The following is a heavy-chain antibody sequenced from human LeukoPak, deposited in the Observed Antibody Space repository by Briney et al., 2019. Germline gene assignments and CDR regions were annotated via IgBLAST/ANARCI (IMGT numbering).Heavy chain of an antibody. CDR2: ISYDGINK. D-gene: IGHD2-15*01. CDR1: GFTFSNYD. V-gene: IGHV3-30*18. CDR3: AKSEEDAWSDAFDI. J-gene: IGHJ3*02. Sequence: GGSLRLSCAASGFTFSNYDMHRVRQAPGKGLEWVAVISYDGINKYYGDSVKGQFTISRDNSKNTLYLQMTSLRPEDTAVYYCAKSEEDAWSDAFDIWGQGTMVIVSS.